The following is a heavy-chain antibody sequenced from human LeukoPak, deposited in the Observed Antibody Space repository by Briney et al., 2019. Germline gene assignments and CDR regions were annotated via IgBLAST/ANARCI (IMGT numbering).Heavy chain of an antibody. V-gene: IGHV3-30*03. CDR1: GLTFNRYG. Sequence: QSGGPLRLSCAASGLTFNRYGMQWVPQAPGKGLEWVAIITYDGTDKNYADSVKGRFTISRDNAKNTLYLQLNSLRAEDTAVYYCARGADSGYSSDNWGQGTLVSVSS. CDR3: ARGADSGYSSDN. J-gene: IGHJ4*02. CDR2: ITYDGTDK. D-gene: IGHD3-9*01.